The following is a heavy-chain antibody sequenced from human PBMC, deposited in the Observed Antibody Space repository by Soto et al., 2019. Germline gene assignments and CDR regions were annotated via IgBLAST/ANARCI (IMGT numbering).Heavy chain of an antibody. Sequence: QVQLVQSGAEVKKPGASVKVSCKASGYTFTSYGISWVRQAPGQGLEWMGWISAYNGNTNYAQKLQGRVTMTTDTTTSTAYMELRSLRSDDTAVYYCARDHLPKWELPDWFDPWGQGTLVTVSS. J-gene: IGHJ5*02. CDR1: GYTFTSYG. V-gene: IGHV1-18*04. CDR2: ISAYNGNT. CDR3: ARDHLPKWELPDWFDP. D-gene: IGHD1-26*01.